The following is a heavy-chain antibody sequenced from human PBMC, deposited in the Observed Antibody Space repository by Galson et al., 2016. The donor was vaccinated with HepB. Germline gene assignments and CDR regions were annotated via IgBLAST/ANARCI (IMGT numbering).Heavy chain of an antibody. V-gene: IGHV3-23*01. CDR3: AILGYRSTWFDY. D-gene: IGHD6-13*01. CDR2: VSGTGYNA. CDR1: GFTLNTYA. Sequence: SLRLSCAASGFTLNTYAMSWVRQTPGKGLEWVATVSGTGYNASYAASVKGRFTISRDNSKNIVYLQLSSLRADDTAVYFCAILGYRSTWFDYWGQGALVTVSS. J-gene: IGHJ5*01.